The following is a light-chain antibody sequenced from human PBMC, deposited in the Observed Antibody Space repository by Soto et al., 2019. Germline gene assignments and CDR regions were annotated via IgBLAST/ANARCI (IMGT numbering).Light chain of an antibody. V-gene: IGKV3-20*01. J-gene: IGKJ3*01. CDR2: GAS. Sequence: EIVLTQSPGTLSLSPGERATLSCRASQSVSSSYLAWYQQKPGQAPRLLIYGASSRATGIPDRFSGSGSGTDFTLTISRLEPEDFAVYYCQQYGSSPFTFGPATKLDIK. CDR3: QQYGSSPFT. CDR1: QSVSSSY.